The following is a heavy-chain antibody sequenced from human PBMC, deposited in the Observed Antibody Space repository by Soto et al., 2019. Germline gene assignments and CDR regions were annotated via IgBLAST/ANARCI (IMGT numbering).Heavy chain of an antibody. V-gene: IGHV1-69*01. CDR1: GGTFSSYA. Sequence: QVQLVQSGAEVKKPGSSVKVSCKASGGTFSSYAISWVRQAPGQGLEWMGGIIPIFGTANYAQKFQGRVTITADESTSTSYMELSSLRSEDTAVYYCARNVVVTATHYWYFDLWGRGTLVTVSS. CDR3: ARNVVVTATHYWYFDL. J-gene: IGHJ2*01. D-gene: IGHD2-21*02. CDR2: IIPIFGTA.